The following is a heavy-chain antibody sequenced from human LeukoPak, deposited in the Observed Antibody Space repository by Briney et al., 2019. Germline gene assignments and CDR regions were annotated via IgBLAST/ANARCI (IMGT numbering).Heavy chain of an antibody. V-gene: IGHV3-73*01. J-gene: IGHJ3*02. CDR2: IRSKANSYAT. CDR3: TTFYYYDSPDAFDI. D-gene: IGHD3-22*01. Sequence: HSGGSLRLSCAASGFTFSGSAMHWVRQASGKGLEWVGRIRSKANSYATAYAASVKGRFTISGDDSKNTAYLQMNSLKTEDTAVYYCTTFYYYDSPDAFDIWGQGTMVTVSS. CDR1: GFTFSGSA.